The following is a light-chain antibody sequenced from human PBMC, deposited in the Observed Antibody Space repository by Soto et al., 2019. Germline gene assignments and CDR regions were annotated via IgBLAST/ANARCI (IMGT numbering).Light chain of an antibody. J-gene: IGLJ3*02. CDR2: DVR. V-gene: IGLV2-11*01. Sequence: QSVLTQPRSVSGSPGQSVTISCTGTSSDVGGYNYVSWYQQHPGKAPKLMIYDVRKWPSGVPDRFSGSKSGNTASLTISGLQAEDEADYYCCSYAGNSLWVFGGGTKVTVL. CDR3: CSYAGNSLWV. CDR1: SSDVGGYNY.